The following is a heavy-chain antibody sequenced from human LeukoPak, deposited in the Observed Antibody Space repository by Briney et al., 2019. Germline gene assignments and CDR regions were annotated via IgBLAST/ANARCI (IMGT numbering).Heavy chain of an antibody. CDR1: GFTFSSYA. D-gene: IGHD6-25*01. CDR2: IKQDGSEK. J-gene: IGHJ4*02. Sequence: GGSLRLSCAPSGFTFSSYAMSWVRQAPGKGLEWVANIKQDGSEKYYVDSVKGRFTISRDNAKNSLYLQMNSLRAEDTAVYYCARDQGSGDLDYWGQGTLVTVSS. CDR3: ARDQGSGDLDY. V-gene: IGHV3-7*01.